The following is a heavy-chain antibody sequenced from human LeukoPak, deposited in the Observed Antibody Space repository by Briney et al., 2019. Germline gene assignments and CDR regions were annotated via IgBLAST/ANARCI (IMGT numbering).Heavy chain of an antibody. CDR2: IWYDGSNK. D-gene: IGHD6-19*01. Sequence: GGALRLSCAASGFTFSSHGMHWVRQAPGKGLEWVAVIWYDGSNKFYADSVRGRFPISRDNSKNTLYVQMNSLRAEDTAVYYCARGRGSGWYDAFDIWGQGTMVTVSS. V-gene: IGHV3-33*01. CDR3: ARGRGSGWYDAFDI. J-gene: IGHJ3*02. CDR1: GFTFSSHG.